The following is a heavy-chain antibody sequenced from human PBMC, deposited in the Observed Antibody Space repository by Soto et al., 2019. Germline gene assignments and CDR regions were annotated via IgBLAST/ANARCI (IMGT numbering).Heavy chain of an antibody. CDR2: IRSNADGGTV. D-gene: IGHD3-10*01. Sequence: DVQIVESGGGSVKPGGSLRLSCRTSGFTFSKAWMRWVRQAPGKGLEWVGRIRSNADGGTVEYAAPVKGRFIISRDDSTNTLYLQMNSLDTEDTGVYYCARGLYDSGSFYFDFWGQGTLVTVSS. CDR1: GFTFSKAW. V-gene: IGHV3-15*01. J-gene: IGHJ4*02. CDR3: ARGLYDSGSFYFDF.